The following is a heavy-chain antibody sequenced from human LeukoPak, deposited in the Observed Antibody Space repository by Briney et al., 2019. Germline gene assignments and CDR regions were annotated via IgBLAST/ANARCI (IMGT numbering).Heavy chain of an antibody. V-gene: IGHV4-4*07. CDR2: IYTGGST. J-gene: IGHJ4*02. D-gene: IGHD3-3*01. Sequence: TSETLSLTCTVSGGSISSYYWSWIRQPAGKGLEWIGRIYTGGSTNYNPSLKSRVTMSVDTSKNQFSLKLSSVTAADTAVYYCARDSIGYYDFWSGYSSFDYWGQGTLVTVSS. CDR1: GGSISSYY. CDR3: ARDSIGYYDFWSGYSSFDY.